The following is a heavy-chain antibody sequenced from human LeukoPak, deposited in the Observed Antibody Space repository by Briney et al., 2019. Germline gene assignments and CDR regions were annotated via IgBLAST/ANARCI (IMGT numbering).Heavy chain of an antibody. D-gene: IGHD3-3*01. Sequence: PGGSLRLSCAASGFTFSSYGMHWVRQAPGKGLEWVAVIWYDGSNKYYADSVKGRFTISRDNSKNTLYLQMNSLRAEDTAVYYCAKELSITIFGVVIPYYYYGMDVWGQGTTVTVSS. V-gene: IGHV3-33*06. J-gene: IGHJ6*02. CDR3: AKELSITIFGVVIPYYYYGMDV. CDR1: GFTFSSYG. CDR2: IWYDGSNK.